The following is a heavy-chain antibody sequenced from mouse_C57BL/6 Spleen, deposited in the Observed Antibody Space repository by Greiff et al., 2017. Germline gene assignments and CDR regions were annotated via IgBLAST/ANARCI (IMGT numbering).Heavy chain of an antibody. CDR1: GYTFTSYW. V-gene: IGHV1-69*01. Sequence: QVQLQPPWAELVMPGASVKLSCKASGYTFTSYWMHWVKQRPGQGLEWIGEIDPSDSYTNYNQKFKGKSTLTVDKSSSTAYMQLSSLTSEDSAVYYCARTYYYGSSYEYFDVWGTGTTVTVSS. CDR3: ARTYYYGSSYEYFDV. D-gene: IGHD1-1*01. J-gene: IGHJ1*03. CDR2: IDPSDSYT.